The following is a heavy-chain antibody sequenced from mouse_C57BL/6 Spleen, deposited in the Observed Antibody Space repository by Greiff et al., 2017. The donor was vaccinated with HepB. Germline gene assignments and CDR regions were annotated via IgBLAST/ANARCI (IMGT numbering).Heavy chain of an antibody. V-gene: IGHV1-22*01. D-gene: IGHD2-2*01. CDR3: ARWRGYDVRDYYAMDY. J-gene: IGHJ4*01. Sequence: EVQLQQSGPELVKPGASVKMSCKASGYTFTDYNMHWVKQSHGKSLEWIGYINPNNGGTSYNQKFKGKATLTVNKSSSTAYMELRSLTSEDSAVYYCARWRGYDVRDYYAMDYWGQGTSVTVSS. CDR2: INPNNGGT. CDR1: GYTFTDYN.